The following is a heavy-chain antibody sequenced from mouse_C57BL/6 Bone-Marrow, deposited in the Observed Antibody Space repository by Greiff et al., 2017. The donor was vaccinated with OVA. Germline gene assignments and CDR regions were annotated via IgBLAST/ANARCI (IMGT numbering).Heavy chain of an antibody. V-gene: IGHV3-6*01. CDR3: ARDWVGAMDY. J-gene: IGHJ4*01. CDR2: ISYDGSN. CDR1: GYSITSGYY. Sequence: EVKLMESGPGLVKPSQSLSLTCSVTGYSITSGYYWNWIRQFPGNKLEWMGYISYDGSNNYNPSLKNRISITRDTSKNQFFLKLNSVTTEDTATYYCARDWVGAMDYWGQGTSVTVSS. D-gene: IGHD1-1*02.